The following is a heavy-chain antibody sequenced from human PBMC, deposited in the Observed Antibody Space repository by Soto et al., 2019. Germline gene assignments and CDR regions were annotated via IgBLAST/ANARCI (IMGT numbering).Heavy chain of an antibody. CDR3: ARDSMRLRALDY. CDR1: GFPFSSHS. D-gene: IGHD5-12*01. CDR2: TRRRSIYI. V-gene: IGHV3-21*01. Sequence: LRLSCAAYGFPFSSHSLNWVRQAPVKGPGWGSSTRRRSIYIQHADSGTGRFTISRDNAKNSLYLQMNSLRAEDTAVYYCARDSMRLRALDYWGQGT. J-gene: IGHJ4*02.